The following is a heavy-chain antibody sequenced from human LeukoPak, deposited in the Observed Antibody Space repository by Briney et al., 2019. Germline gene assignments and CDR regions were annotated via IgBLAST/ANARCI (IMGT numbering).Heavy chain of an antibody. CDR3: ARDSTCSSTSCYFPDY. J-gene: IGHJ4*02. Sequence: ASVKVSCKASGYTFTSYGVSRVRQAPGQGLEWMGWISAYNGNTNYVQKLQGRVTMTTDTSTSTAYMELRSLRSDDTAVYYCARDSTCSSTSCYFPDYWGQGTLVTVSS. CDR1: GYTFTSYG. CDR2: ISAYNGNT. V-gene: IGHV1-18*01. D-gene: IGHD2-2*01.